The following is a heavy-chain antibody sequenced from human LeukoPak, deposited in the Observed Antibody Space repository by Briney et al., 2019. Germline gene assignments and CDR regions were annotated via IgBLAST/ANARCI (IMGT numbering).Heavy chain of an antibody. V-gene: IGHV3-23*01. J-gene: IGHJ4*02. CDR2: ISSRDGKT. Sequence: GGSLRLSCAAAGFTLGDYGMSWVRQAPGKGLEWVSGISSRDGKTYYADSVKGRFSISRDTSKNTLYLQMNSLRADDTAVYYCVRKVPANNGDLDYWGQGTLVTVSS. CDR3: VRKVPANNGDLDY. D-gene: IGHD1/OR15-1a*01. CDR1: GFTLGDYG.